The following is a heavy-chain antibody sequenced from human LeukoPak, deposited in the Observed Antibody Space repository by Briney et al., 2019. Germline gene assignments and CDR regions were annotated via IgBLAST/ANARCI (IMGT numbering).Heavy chain of an antibody. CDR1: GFTFSSYW. Sequence: PGGSLRLFCAASGFTFSSYWMHWVRHAPGKGLVWVSRINSDGSSTSYADSVKGRFTISRDNAKNTLYLQMNSLRAEDTAVYYCASYGSGSYHDAFDIWGQGTMVTVSS. V-gene: IGHV3-74*01. D-gene: IGHD3-10*01. CDR2: INSDGSST. J-gene: IGHJ3*02. CDR3: ASYGSGSYHDAFDI.